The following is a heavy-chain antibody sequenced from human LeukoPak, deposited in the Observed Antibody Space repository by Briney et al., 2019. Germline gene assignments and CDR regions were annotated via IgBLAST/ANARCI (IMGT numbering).Heavy chain of an antibody. CDR3: ARVPPGYSGYDWWFDP. CDR2: IIPIFGTA. Sequence: SVKVSCKASGGTFSSYAISWVRQAPGQGLEWMGGIIPIFGTANYAQKFQGRVTITADESTSTAYMELSSLRSEDTAVYYCARVPPGYSGYDWWFDPWGQGALVTVSS. V-gene: IGHV1-69*13. CDR1: GGTFSSYA. J-gene: IGHJ5*02. D-gene: IGHD5-12*01.